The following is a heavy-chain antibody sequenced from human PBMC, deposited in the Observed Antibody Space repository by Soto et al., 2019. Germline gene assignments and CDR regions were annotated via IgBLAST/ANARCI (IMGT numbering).Heavy chain of an antibody. J-gene: IGHJ4*02. Sequence: QVQLVQSGAEVKKPGASVKVSCKASGYTFTSYGISWVRQAPGQGLEWMGWISAYNGNTNYAQKLQGRVTMTTDTSTSTAYMALRSLRSVDTAVYYCARHIRGAYCGGDCYSFGDYWCQGTLVTVSS. CDR3: ARHIRGAYCGGDCYSFGDY. CDR2: ISAYNGNT. CDR1: GYTFTSYG. V-gene: IGHV1-18*01. D-gene: IGHD2-21*02.